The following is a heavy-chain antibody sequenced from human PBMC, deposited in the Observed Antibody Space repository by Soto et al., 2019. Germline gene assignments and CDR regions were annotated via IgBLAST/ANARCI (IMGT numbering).Heavy chain of an antibody. CDR1: GATFTNSS. D-gene: IGHD2-15*01. Sequence: QVQLVQSGAEVREPGSSVKASCKPSGATFTNSSISWVGKAPGQGLEWMGRIIPILGRANYAQRLKGRVSITADKFTSTVYVEVYSLGSDDTAVYYCATDGGFCTGGSCNWGQGTLVTVSS. CDR3: ATDGGFCTGGSCN. V-gene: IGHV1-69*08. J-gene: IGHJ4*02. CDR2: IIPILGRA.